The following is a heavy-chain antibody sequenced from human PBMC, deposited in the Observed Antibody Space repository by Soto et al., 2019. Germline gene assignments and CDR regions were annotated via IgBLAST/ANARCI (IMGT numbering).Heavy chain of an antibody. J-gene: IGHJ6*02. D-gene: IGHD2-8*01. Sequence: QVQLVQSGAEVKKPGSSVKVSCKASGGTFSSYAISWVRQAPGQGLEWMGGIIPIFGTANYAQKFQGRVTITADESTSQAYMELSSMSFEDTAVYYCVCVYGTNGVCYTGNSHYYYGMDVWGQGTTVTVSS. CDR1: GGTFSSYA. CDR2: IIPIFGTA. V-gene: IGHV1-69*01. CDR3: VCVYGTNGVCYTGNSHYYYGMDV.